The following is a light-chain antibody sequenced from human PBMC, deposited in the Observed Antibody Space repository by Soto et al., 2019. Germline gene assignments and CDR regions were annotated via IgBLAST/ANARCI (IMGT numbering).Light chain of an antibody. Sequence: QSALTQPASVSGSPGQSITISCTGTSSDVAGYNYVSWYQQHPGKAPKLMIYEVSNRPSGVSNRFSGSKSGNTASLTISGLQAEDEADYYCSSYTSSSTLEVFGGGTKLTVL. CDR1: SSDVAGYNY. V-gene: IGLV2-14*01. CDR3: SSYTSSSTLEV. J-gene: IGLJ3*02. CDR2: EVS.